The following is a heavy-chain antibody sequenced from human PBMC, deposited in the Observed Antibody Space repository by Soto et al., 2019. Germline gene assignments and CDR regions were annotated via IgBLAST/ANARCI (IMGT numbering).Heavy chain of an antibody. CDR3: ASREKSGYSYGSYYYYMDV. V-gene: IGHV1-46*03. J-gene: IGHJ6*03. D-gene: IGHD5-18*01. CDR1: GYTFTSNY. Sequence: ASVKVSCKASGYTFTSNYMHWVRQAPGQGLEWMGIINPSGGSTSYAQKFQGRVTMTRDTSTSTVYMELSSLRSEDTAVYYCASREKSGYSYGSYYYYMDVWGKGTTVTVSS. CDR2: INPSGGST.